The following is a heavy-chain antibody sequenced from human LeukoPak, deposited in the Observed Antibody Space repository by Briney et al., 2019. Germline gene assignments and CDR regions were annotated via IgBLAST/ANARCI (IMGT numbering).Heavy chain of an antibody. Sequence: SVKVSCKASGGTFNSFALSWVRQAPGQELEWMGEIIPIFETTNYAHKFQGRVTITADESTSTAYMELSSLRSEDSAVYYCARTWYYYDSSGYYSKNYFDFWGQGTLVTVSS. V-gene: IGHV1-69*13. J-gene: IGHJ4*02. D-gene: IGHD3-22*01. CDR1: GGTFNSFA. CDR3: ARTWYYYDSSGYYSKNYFDF. CDR2: IIPIFETT.